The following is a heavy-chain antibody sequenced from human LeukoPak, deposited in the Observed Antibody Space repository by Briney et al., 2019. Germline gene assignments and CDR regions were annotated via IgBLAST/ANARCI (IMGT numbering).Heavy chain of an antibody. V-gene: IGHV4-59*01. Sequence: SETLSLTCTASGGSISSYYWSWIRQPPGKGLEWIGYIYYSGSTNYNPSLKSRVTISVDTSKNQFSLKLSSVTAADTAVYYCARDRYYYYGVDVWGQGTTVTVSS. CDR3: ARDRYYYYGVDV. CDR2: IYYSGST. CDR1: GGSISSYY. J-gene: IGHJ6*02.